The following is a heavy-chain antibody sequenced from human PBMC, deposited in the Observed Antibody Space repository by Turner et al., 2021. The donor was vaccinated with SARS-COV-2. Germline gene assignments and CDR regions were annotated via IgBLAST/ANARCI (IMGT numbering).Heavy chain of an antibody. D-gene: IGHD2-2*01. V-gene: IGHV4-59*08. CDR1: GGSISSKS. Sequence: QVQLQESGPGLVRPSETLSLTCTVSGGSISSKSWSWIRQSPGRGLEWIGYFYKIGSIDYNPTLRSRVTISVDTSKNQLSLNLISMTAADTAVYYCARLHGHCTSTSCYWDYYFGMDVWGQGTTVTVSS. CDR2: FYKIGSI. J-gene: IGHJ6*02. CDR3: ARLHGHCTSTSCYWDYYFGMDV.